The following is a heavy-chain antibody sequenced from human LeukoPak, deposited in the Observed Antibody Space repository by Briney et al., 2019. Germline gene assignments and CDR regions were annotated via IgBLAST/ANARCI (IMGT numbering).Heavy chain of an antibody. CDR1: GGSTSSRSYY. CDR2: IYYSGST. V-gene: IGHV4-39*01. CDR3: ARHSYYYDSSGYYVDY. Sequence: PETLSLTCAVSGGSTSSRSYYWGWIRDPPGKGLEWGGGIYYSGSTYYNPSLKSRVTISVDTSKNQFSLKLSSVTAADTAVYYCARHSYYYDSSGYYVDYWGQGTLVTVSS. J-gene: IGHJ4*02. D-gene: IGHD3-22*01.